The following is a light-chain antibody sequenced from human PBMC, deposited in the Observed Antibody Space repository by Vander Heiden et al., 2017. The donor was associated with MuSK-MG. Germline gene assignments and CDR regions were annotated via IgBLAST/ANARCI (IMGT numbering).Light chain of an antibody. CDR2: DAS. V-gene: IGKV1-33*01. CDR3: QQDYNLPGT. CDR1: QDISNY. Sequence: DIQMTQSPSSLSASVGDRVTITCQASQDISNYLNWYQQKPGKAPKLLIYDASNLETGVPSRFSGSGSGTDFTFTISSLQPEDIATYYCQQDYNLPGTFGGGTKVEIK. J-gene: IGKJ4*01.